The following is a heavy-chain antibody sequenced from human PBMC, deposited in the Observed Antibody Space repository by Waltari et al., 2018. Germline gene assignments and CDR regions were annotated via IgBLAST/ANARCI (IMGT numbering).Heavy chain of an antibody. CDR3: ARRAARPFDY. CDR1: GGPISSSSYY. J-gene: IGHJ4*02. CDR2: IYYSGST. D-gene: IGHD6-6*01. Sequence: QLQLQESGPGLVKPSETLSLTCTVSGGPISSSSYYWGWIRQPPGKGLDWIGSIYYSGSTYYNPSLKSRVTISVDTSKNQFSLKLSSVTAADTTVYYCARRAARPFDYWGQGTLVTVSS. V-gene: IGHV4-39*01.